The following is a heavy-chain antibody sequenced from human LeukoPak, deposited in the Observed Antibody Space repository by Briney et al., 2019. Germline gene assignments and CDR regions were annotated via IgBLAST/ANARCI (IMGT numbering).Heavy chain of an antibody. CDR1: GFTFSMYD. V-gene: IGHV3-48*01. Sequence: PGGSLRLSCAASGFTFSMYDMNWVRQAPGKGLEWISFISSSSSAIYYADSVKGRFTISRDNSKNTLYLQMNSLRAEDTAVYYCARGHDYGDYGNYYYYYYMDVWGKGTTVTVSS. CDR2: ISSSSSAI. J-gene: IGHJ6*03. CDR3: ARGHDYGDYGNYYYYYYMDV. D-gene: IGHD4-17*01.